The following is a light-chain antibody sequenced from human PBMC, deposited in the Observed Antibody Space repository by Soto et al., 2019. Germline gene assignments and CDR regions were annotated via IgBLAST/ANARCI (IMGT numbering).Light chain of an antibody. CDR3: QHYGSSAWT. CDR2: GTS. J-gene: IGKJ1*01. V-gene: IGKV3-20*01. CDR1: QSVSSSY. Sequence: IVLTQSPGTLSLSSGERATLSCRASQSVSSSYLAWYQQKPGQAPRLLMYGTSSRATGIPDRFSGSGSGTEYTLTISRLEPEDFAGYYCQHYGSSAWTGGQGTKEEV.